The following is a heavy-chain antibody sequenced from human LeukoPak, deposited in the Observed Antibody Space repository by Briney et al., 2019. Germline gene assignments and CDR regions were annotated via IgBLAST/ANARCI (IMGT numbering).Heavy chain of an antibody. D-gene: IGHD6-13*01. CDR1: GFTFSSYA. V-gene: IGHV3-23*01. J-gene: IGHJ5*02. CDR3: AGLRAGGSRWYDGFFGVFENDWFDP. Sequence: GGSLRLSCAASGFTFSSYAMSWVRQAPGKGLEWVSGLIDNGNITYYANSVRGRFTISRENSKNTLFMQMNSMRAGDTAVYYCAGLRAGGSRWYDGFFGVFENDWFDPWGQGTLVTVS. CDR2: LIDNGNIT.